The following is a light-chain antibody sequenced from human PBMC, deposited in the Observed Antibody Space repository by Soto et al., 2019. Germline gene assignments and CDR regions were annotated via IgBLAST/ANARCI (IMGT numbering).Light chain of an antibody. V-gene: IGLV2-14*01. CDR1: SSDVGGYNY. CDR2: XXX. CDR3: SSYTSSSTWV. Sequence: QSALTQPASVSGSPGQSITISCTGTSSDVGGYNYVSWYQQHPGKAPKLMIXXXXXXPSGVSNRFSGSKSGNTASLTISGXXXXXXXXXYCSSYTSSSTWVFGGGTKLTVL. J-gene: IGLJ3*02.